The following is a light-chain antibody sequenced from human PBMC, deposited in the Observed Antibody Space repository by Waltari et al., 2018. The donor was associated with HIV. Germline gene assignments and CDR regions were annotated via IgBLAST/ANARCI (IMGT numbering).Light chain of an antibody. V-gene: IGLV2-11*01. Sequence: QSALTQPRSVSGSPGQSVTISCTGTSSDVGGFNFVPWYQQHPGKAPKLVIYDVSKWPSGVPDRFSGSKSGNTASLTISGLQAEDEADYYCCSYTGSYTWVFGGGTELTVL. CDR2: DVS. CDR1: SSDVGGFNF. J-gene: IGLJ3*02. CDR3: CSYTGSYTWV.